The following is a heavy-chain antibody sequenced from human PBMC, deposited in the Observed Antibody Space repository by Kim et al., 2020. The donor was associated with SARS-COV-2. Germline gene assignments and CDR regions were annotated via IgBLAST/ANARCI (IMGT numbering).Heavy chain of an antibody. Sequence: GGSLRLSCAASGFTFSSYGMHWVRQAPGKGLEWVAVISYDGSNKYYADSVKGRFTISRDNSKNTLYLQMNSLRAEDTAVYYCAKDGEYQLLFRYYYYMDVWGKGTTVTVSS. J-gene: IGHJ6*03. V-gene: IGHV3-30*18. CDR2: ISYDGSNK. CDR1: GFTFSSYG. CDR3: AKDGEYQLLFRYYYYMDV. D-gene: IGHD2-2*01.